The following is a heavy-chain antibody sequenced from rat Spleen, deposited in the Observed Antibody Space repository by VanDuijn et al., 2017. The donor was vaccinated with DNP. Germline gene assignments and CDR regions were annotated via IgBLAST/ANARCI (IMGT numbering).Heavy chain of an antibody. CDR3: SRHVLPLRVWDY. Sequence: EVQLVQSGGGLVQTGRSLKLSCAASGFNLRDYYMAWVRQAPTKGLEWVAYSSYDGGSTYNGDSVKGRFTISRDNAKNTLYLQMNSLRSEDMATYYCSRHVLPLRVWDYWGQGVMVTVSS. D-gene: IGHD1-4*01. CDR2: SSYDGGST. V-gene: IGHV5-22*01. J-gene: IGHJ2*01. CDR1: GFNLRDYY.